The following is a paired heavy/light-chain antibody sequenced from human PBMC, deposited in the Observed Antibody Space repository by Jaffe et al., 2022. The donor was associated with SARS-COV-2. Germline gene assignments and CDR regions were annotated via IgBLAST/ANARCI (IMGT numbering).Light chain of an antibody. V-gene: IGKV1-16*02. J-gene: IGKJ5*01. CDR2: AAS. CDR1: QGINNY. Sequence: DIQMTQSPSSLSASVGDRVTITCRASQGINNYLAWFQHKPGKAPKSLIYAASSLQGGVPAKFSGSGSGTEFTLTISSLQPEDFATYYCQQYKSYPITFGQGTRLEIK. CDR3: QQYKSYPIT.
Heavy chain of an antibody. J-gene: IGHJ4*02. D-gene: IGHD1-1*01. V-gene: IGHV3-23*01. CDR3: AKSGNKDVGIYFDY. CDR2: ITGSGRT. Sequence: EVQLWESGEGLVQPGGSLRLSCAASGFTFSSYAMSWVRQAPGEGLEWVSTITGSGRTYYANFVEGRFAISRDNSKNTLYLDMNSLRAEDAAVYYCAKSGNKDVGIYFDYWGQGALVTVSS. CDR1: GFTFSSYA.